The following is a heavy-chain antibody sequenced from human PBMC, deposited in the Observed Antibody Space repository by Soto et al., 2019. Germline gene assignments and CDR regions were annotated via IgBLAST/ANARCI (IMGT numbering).Heavy chain of an antibody. D-gene: IGHD2-15*01. CDR1: GGSISSYY. V-gene: IGHV4-59*01. Sequence: SETLSLTCTVSGGSISSYYWSWIRQPPGKGLEWIGFIYYSGSTNYNPSLKSRVTVSVDTSKNQFSLKLRSVTAADTAVYYCARDSLGYGSGGSCFGYYGMDVWGQGTKVTVSS. CDR3: ARDSLGYGSGGSCFGYYGMDV. J-gene: IGHJ6*02. CDR2: IYYSGST.